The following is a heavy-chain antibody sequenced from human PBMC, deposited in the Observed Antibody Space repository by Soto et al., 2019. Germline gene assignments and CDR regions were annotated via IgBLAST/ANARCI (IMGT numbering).Heavy chain of an antibody. CDR3: ARDGGQWLPDMVEYGYQ. CDR1: GYTFNNYG. D-gene: IGHD6-19*01. CDR2: ISAYNGNT. Sequence: QVQLLQSGAEVKKPGASVKVSCKASGYTFNNYGIIWVRQAPGQGLEWMGWISAYNGNTNYAQKLMDRVTMTTDTSTNTAYMELMSLRSDDKAVYYCARDGGQWLPDMVEYGYQWGQGTFVTVSP. J-gene: IGHJ1*01. V-gene: IGHV1-18*01.